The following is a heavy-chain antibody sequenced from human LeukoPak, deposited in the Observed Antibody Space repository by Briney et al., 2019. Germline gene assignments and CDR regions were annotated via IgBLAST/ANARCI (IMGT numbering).Heavy chain of an antibody. CDR1: GFTFSSYS. CDR2: ISSSSSYI. Sequence: GGSLRLSCAASGFTFSSYSMNWVRQAPGKGLEWGSSISSSSSYIYYADSVKGRFTISRENAKNSLYLQMNSLRAEDTAVYYCARAGTVTTLVNWFDPWGQGTLVTVSS. V-gene: IGHV3-21*01. J-gene: IGHJ5*02. D-gene: IGHD4-11*01. CDR3: ARAGTVTTLVNWFDP.